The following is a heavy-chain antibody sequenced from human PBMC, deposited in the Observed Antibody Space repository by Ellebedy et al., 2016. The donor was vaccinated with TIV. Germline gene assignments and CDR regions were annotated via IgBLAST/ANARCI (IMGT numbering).Heavy chain of an antibody. CDR1: GFTFSSYA. CDR2: ISSNGGST. CDR3: AREEGLLGSYYYYGMDV. D-gene: IGHD1-26*01. V-gene: IGHV3-64*01. Sequence: GESLKISCAASGFTFSSYAMHWVRQAPGKGLEYVSAISSNGGSTYYANSVKGRFTISRDNSKNTLYLQMNSLRSEDTAVYYCAREEGLLGSYYYYGMDVWGQGTTVTVSS. J-gene: IGHJ6*02.